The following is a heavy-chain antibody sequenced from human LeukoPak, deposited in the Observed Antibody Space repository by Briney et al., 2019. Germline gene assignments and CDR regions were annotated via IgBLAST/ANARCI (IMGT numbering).Heavy chain of an antibody. CDR3: ARANTGYCSGGSCPRGAFDI. V-gene: IGHV1-18*01. CDR2: ISAYNGNT. J-gene: IGHJ3*02. D-gene: IGHD2-15*01. Sequence: ASVTVSCKASGYTFTSYGISWVRQAPGQGLEWMGWISAYNGNTNYAQKLQGRVTMTTDTSTSTAYMELRSLRSDDTAVYYCARANTGYCSGGSCPRGAFDIWGQGTMVTVSS. CDR1: GYTFTSYG.